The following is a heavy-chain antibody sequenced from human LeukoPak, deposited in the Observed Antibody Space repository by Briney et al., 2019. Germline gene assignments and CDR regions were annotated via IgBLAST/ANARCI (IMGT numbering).Heavy chain of an antibody. CDR2: IKQDGRER. CDR3: AAAPNPDYLDY. D-gene: IGHD4/OR15-4a*01. CDR1: GFTFSSYW. J-gene: IGHJ4*02. V-gene: IGHV3-7*01. Sequence: GGSLRLSCAASGFTFSSYWMSWVRQALGKGLEWVANIKQDGRERNYVDSVKGRFTISRDNADNSLYLQMNSLRAGDTAVYYCAAAPNPDYLDYWGQGIPVTVSS.